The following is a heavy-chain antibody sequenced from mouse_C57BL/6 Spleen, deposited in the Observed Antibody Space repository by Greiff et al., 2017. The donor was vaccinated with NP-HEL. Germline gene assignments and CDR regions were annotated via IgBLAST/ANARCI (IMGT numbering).Heavy chain of an antibody. J-gene: IGHJ3*01. CDR1: GYPFTSYW. Sequence: VQLQQPGAELVRPGSSVQLSCKASGYPFTSYWMHWVKQRPIQGLEWIGNIDPSDSETHYNQKFKDKATLTVDKSSSAAYMQRSSLTSEDSSVYYCARDGIYVGFAYWGQGTLVTVSA. CDR2: IDPSDSET. CDR3: ARDGIYVGFAY. D-gene: IGHD1-1*01. V-gene: IGHV1-52*01.